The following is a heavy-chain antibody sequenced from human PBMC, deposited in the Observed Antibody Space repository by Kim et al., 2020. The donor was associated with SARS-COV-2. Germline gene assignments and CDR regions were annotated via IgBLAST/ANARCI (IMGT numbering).Heavy chain of an antibody. CDR3: ARNYGSGSSTSQSYYYYYMDV. D-gene: IGHD3-10*01. CDR1: GDSISSSNW. Sequence: SETLSLTCAVSGDSISSSNWWTWVRQPPGKGLEWIGEIYHRGNTNYSPSLKSRVTISIDKSKNQFSLKLSSVTAADTAVYYCARNYGSGSSTSQSYYYYYMDVWGKGTTVTVSS. CDR2: IYHRGNT. V-gene: IGHV4-4*02. J-gene: IGHJ6*03.